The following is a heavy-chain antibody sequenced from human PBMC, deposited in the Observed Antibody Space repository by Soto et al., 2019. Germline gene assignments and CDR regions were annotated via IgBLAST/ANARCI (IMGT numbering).Heavy chain of an antibody. V-gene: IGHV1-69*12. J-gene: IGHJ4*02. CDR1: GGTFSSYA. CDR2: IIPIFGTA. Sequence: QVQLVQSGAEVKKPGSSVKVSCTASGGTFSSYAISWVRQAPGQGLEWMGGIIPIFGTANYAQKFQGRVTITADESTSTAYMELSSLRSEDTAVYYCARTNSAYYDFWSDYWGQGTLVTVSS. D-gene: IGHD3-3*01. CDR3: ARTNSAYYDFWSDY.